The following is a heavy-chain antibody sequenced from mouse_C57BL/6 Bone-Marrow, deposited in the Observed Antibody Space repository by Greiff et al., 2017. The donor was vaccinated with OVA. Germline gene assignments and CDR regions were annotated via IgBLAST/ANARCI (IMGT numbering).Heavy chain of an antibody. CDR3: AREGNDGYYNWYFDV. Sequence: QVQLQQPGAELVLPGASVKLSSPASGYTFTSYWMHWVKQRPGQGLEWIGEIDPSDSYTNYNQKFKGKSTLTVDKSSSTAYMQLSSLTSEDSAVYYCAREGNDGYYNWYFDVWGTGTTVTVSS. CDR2: IDPSDSYT. V-gene: IGHV1-69*01. CDR1: GYTFTSYW. J-gene: IGHJ1*03. D-gene: IGHD2-3*01.